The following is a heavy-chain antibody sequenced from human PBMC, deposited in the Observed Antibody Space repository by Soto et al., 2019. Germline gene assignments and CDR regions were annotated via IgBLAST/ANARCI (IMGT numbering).Heavy chain of an antibody. J-gene: IGHJ4*02. CDR3: ARYVVSTIGDFDF. D-gene: IGHD5-12*01. CDR2: INPNSGAT. CDR1: GYTFIGYY. Sequence: GASVKVSCKASGYTFIGYYIHWVRQAPGQGLEWMGWINPNSGATNYAQKFQGRVTMTRDTSITTAYMELSRLRSDDTAVYYCARYVVSTIGDFDFWGQGTPVTVSS. V-gene: IGHV1-2*02.